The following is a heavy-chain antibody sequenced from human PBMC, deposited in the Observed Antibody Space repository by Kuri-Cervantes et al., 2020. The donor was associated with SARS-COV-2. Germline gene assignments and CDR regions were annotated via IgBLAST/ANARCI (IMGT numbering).Heavy chain of an antibody. J-gene: IGHJ3*02. CDR1: GFTFSDYG. CDR3: ARDDPLDAFDI. V-gene: IGHV3-30*02. Sequence: GESLKISCAASGFTFSDYGMHWVRQAPGKGLEWVAFIRNDESSIDHAGSVKGRFTISRDNPRSTLYLQMSTLRAEDTAVYYCARDDPLDAFDIWGQGTMVTVSS. CDR2: IRNDESSI.